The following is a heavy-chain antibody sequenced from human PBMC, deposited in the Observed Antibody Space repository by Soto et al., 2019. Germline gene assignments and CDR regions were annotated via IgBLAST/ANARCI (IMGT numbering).Heavy chain of an antibody. Sequence: QVQLQESGPGLVKPSETLSLTCTVSGGSISNYYWSWIRQTPGKGLEWIGYIYYSGSTNYNPSLKSRVTISVDTSKNQFSLTLSSVTAADTAVYYCAREAVRDDFWSGYYSPYYYFYMDVWGKGTTVTVSS. D-gene: IGHD3-3*01. CDR3: AREAVRDDFWSGYYSPYYYFYMDV. CDR2: IYYSGST. J-gene: IGHJ6*03. V-gene: IGHV4-59*01. CDR1: GGSISNYY.